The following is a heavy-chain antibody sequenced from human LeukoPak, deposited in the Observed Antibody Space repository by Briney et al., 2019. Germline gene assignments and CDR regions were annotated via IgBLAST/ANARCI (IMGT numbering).Heavy chain of an antibody. J-gene: IGHJ4*02. D-gene: IGHD2-21*01. Sequence: PSETLSLTCTVSGGSINGGNYYWTWLRQPAGKGLEWIGRISPSGSTNHNPSLTSRVTISVDTSKNQFSLKLNFVTAADTAVYYCARDGGDAKYYFDYWGQGTLVTVSS. CDR3: ARDGGDAKYYFDY. CDR2: ISPSGST. V-gene: IGHV4-61*02. CDR1: GGSINGGNYY.